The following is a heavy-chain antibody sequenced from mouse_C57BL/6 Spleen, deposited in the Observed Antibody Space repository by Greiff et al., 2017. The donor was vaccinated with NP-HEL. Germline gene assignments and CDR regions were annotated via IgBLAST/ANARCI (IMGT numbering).Heavy chain of an antibody. J-gene: IGHJ2*01. CDR2: ISSGGDYI. D-gene: IGHD1-1*01. CDR1: GFTFSSYA. Sequence: EVQGVESGEGLVKPGGSLKLSCAASGFTFSSYAMSWVRQTPEKRLEWVAYISSGGDYIYYADTVKGRFPISRDNARNTLYLQMSSLKSEDTAMYYCTRDGGYYYGSRGSGYFDYWGQGTTLTVSS. V-gene: IGHV5-9-1*02. CDR3: TRDGGYYYGSRGSGYFDY.